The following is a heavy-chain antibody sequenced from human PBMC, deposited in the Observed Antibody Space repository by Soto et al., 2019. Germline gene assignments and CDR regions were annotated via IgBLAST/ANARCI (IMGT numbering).Heavy chain of an antibody. CDR3: AKDGGWSLAVAGLFDY. V-gene: IGHV3-23*01. D-gene: IGHD6-19*01. J-gene: IGHJ4*02. CDR1: GSTFSSDD. Sequence: PGGSLGLSCVVSGSTFSSDDMSWVRQAPGRGLEWVSGISDSGGSTYYADSVKGRFTISRDNAKNTLYLQMKSLRVEDTALYYCAKDGGWSLAVAGLFDYWGPGTQVTVSS. CDR2: ISDSGGST.